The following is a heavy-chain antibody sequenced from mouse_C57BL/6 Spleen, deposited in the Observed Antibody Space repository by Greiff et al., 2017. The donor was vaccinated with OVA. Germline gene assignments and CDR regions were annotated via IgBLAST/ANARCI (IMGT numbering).Heavy chain of an antibody. V-gene: IGHV5-4*01. CDR3: ARDRAYYGNYGWFAY. CDR1: GFTFSSYA. CDR2: ISDGGSYT. D-gene: IGHD2-10*01. Sequence: DVHLVESGGGLVKPGGSLKLSCAASGFTFSSYAMSWVRQTPEKRLEWVATISDGGSYTYYPDNVKGRFTISRDNAKNNLYLQMSHLKSEDTAMYYCARDRAYYGNYGWFAYWGQGTLVTVSA. J-gene: IGHJ3*01.